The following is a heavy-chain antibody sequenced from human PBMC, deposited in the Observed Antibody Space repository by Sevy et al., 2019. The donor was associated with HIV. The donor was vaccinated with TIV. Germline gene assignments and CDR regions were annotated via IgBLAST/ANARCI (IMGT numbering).Heavy chain of an antibody. CDR1: GGSMSSYY. CDR3: ASYYYYLVWGTYYFDY. D-gene: IGHD3-10*01. Sequence: SETLSLTCSVSGGSMSSYYWSWIRQPPGKGLEWIGYISYSGSASYNPSLKSRVSISVDTSKKQFSLKLSSVTAADTAVYYCASYYYYLVWGTYYFDYWGQGTLVTVSS. J-gene: IGHJ4*02. V-gene: IGHV4-59*01. CDR2: ISYSGSA.